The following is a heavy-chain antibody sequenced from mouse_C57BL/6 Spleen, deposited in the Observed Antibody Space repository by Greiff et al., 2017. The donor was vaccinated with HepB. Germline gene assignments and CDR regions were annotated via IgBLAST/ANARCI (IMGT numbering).Heavy chain of an antibody. Sequence: EVQLVESEGGLVQPGSSMKLSCTASGFTFSDYYMAWVRQVPEKGLEWVANINYDGSSTYYLDSLKSRFIISRDNAKNILYLQMSSLKSEDTATYYCARENGYGNFAWFAYWGQGTLVTVSA. CDR1: GFTFSDYY. V-gene: IGHV5-16*01. J-gene: IGHJ3*01. CDR3: ARENGYGNFAWFAY. D-gene: IGHD2-1*01. CDR2: INYDGSST.